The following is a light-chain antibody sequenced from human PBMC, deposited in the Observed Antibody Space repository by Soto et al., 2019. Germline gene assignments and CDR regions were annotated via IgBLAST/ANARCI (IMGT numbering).Light chain of an antibody. J-gene: IGKJ2*01. CDR3: QQYNSYSVYT. CDR1: QSITNW. V-gene: IGKV1-5*01. Sequence: DIQMTQSPSTLSASVGDRVTNTCRASQSITNWLAWYQQKPGKAPNLLIYDASSLESGVPSRFSGSGSGTEFTLTISSLQPDDFATYYCQQYNSYSVYTFGQGNKLEIK. CDR2: DAS.